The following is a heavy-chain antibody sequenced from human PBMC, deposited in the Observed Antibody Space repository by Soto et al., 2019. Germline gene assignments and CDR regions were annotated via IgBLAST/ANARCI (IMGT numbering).Heavy chain of an antibody. V-gene: IGHV4-39*01. CDR1: GGSISSSSYY. Sequence: QLQLQESGPGLVKPSETLSLTCTVSGGSISSSSYYWGWIRQPPGKGLEWIGSIYYSGSTYYNPSLKSRVTISVDTSKNQFSLKLSSVTAADTAVYYCARHGMGYVDYYYYMDVWGKGTTVTVSS. D-gene: IGHD5-12*01. CDR2: IYYSGST. J-gene: IGHJ6*03. CDR3: ARHGMGYVDYYYYMDV.